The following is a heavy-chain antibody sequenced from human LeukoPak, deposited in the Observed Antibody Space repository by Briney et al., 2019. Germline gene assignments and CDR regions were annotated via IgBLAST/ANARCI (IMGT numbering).Heavy chain of an antibody. J-gene: IGHJ4*02. CDR2: ISGSGGSA. CDR1: GFTFSSYA. Sequence: GGSLRLSCAASGFTFSSYAMSWVRQAPGKGLEWVSAISGSGGSAYYADSVKGRFTISRDNSKNTLYLQMNSLRAEDTAVYYCAKESKYQLLLRECFDYWGQGTLVTVSS. V-gene: IGHV3-23*01. CDR3: AKESKYQLLLRECFDY. D-gene: IGHD2-2*01.